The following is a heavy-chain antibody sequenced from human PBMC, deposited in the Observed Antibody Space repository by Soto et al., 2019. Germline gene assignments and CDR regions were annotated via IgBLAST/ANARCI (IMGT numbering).Heavy chain of an antibody. V-gene: IGHV3-7*05. D-gene: IGHD2-8*01. CDR2: IKEDGSVK. J-gene: IGHJ3*02. Sequence: EVELVESGGGLVQPGGSLRLSCSASGFTLSSHWMDWVRQAPGKGLEWVANIKEDGSVKHYGDSVNGRFVVSRDNAQNLVFRQMNCLRAEAMAVYYCARDAGYCTSGGCYDAFDMRGQGTMVTVSS. CDR1: GFTLSSHW. CDR3: ARDAGYCTSGGCYDAFDM.